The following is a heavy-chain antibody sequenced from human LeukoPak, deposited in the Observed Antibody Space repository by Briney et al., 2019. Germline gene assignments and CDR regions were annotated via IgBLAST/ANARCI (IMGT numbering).Heavy chain of an antibody. CDR1: GGSISSSSYY. D-gene: IGHD4-23*01. CDR2: IYYSGNT. J-gene: IGHJ4*02. V-gene: IGHV4-39*01. Sequence: PSETLSLTCTVSGGSISSSSYYWGWIRQPPGKGLEWIGSIYYSGNTYYNPSLKSRVTISIDTSENQFSLKLSSVTAADTAVYYCANSANYGGNSGYFDYWGQGTLVTVSS. CDR3: ANSANYGGNSGYFDY.